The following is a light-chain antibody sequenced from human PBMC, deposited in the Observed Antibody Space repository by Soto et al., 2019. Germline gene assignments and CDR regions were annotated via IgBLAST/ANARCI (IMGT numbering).Light chain of an antibody. V-gene: IGKV1-5*01. J-gene: IGKJ5*01. Sequence: GDSVTITCRASQNIRNWLAWYQQTPGKAPNTLIYDASSLKSGVPARFSGSGSGTDFTLTISSLHPDDFATYYCQQYNTYSTFGQGTRLEIK. CDR2: DAS. CDR3: QQYNTYST. CDR1: QNIRNW.